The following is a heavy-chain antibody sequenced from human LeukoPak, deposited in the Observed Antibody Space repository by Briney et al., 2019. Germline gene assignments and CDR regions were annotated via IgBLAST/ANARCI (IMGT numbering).Heavy chain of an antibody. CDR3: AKERGHSKPFDY. J-gene: IGHJ4*02. CDR2: ISDSGDAT. CDR1: GFIFSYYG. D-gene: IGHD4-23*01. Sequence: GGSLRLSCEVSGFIFSYYGMNWVRQAPGKGLDWVSAISDSGDATYYADSVRGRFTISRDNSKSTLYLQLNNLRAEDTALYYCAKERGHSKPFDYWGQGTLVTVSS. V-gene: IGHV3-23*01.